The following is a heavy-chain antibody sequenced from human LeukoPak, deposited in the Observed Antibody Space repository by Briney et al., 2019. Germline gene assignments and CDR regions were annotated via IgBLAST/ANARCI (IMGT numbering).Heavy chain of an antibody. CDR3: ARGWATGSLGYYYYGMDV. CDR2: IYYTGDT. V-gene: IGHV4-4*02. D-gene: IGHD3-16*01. J-gene: IGHJ6*04. CDR1: GDSISSSNW. Sequence: SETLSLTCVVSGDSISSSNWWTWVCQPPGKGLEWIGEIYYTGDTNYNPSLKSRLTISVDKSKNHFSLNLTSVTAADTAVYYCARGWATGSLGYYYYGMDVWGKGTTVIVSS.